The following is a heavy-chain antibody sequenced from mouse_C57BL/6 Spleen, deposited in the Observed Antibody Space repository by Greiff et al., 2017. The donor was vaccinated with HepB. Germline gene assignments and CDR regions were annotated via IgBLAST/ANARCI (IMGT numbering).Heavy chain of an antibody. Sequence: VKLQQPGAELVKPGASVKVSCKASGYTFTSYWMHWVKQRPGQGLEWIGRIHPSDSDTNYNQKFKGKATLTVDKSSSTAYMQLSSLTSEDSAVYYCAILDYYGSSHGYFDVWGTGTTVTVSS. D-gene: IGHD1-1*01. V-gene: IGHV1-74*01. CDR1: GYTFTSYW. CDR2: IHPSDSDT. J-gene: IGHJ1*03. CDR3: AILDYYGSSHGYFDV.